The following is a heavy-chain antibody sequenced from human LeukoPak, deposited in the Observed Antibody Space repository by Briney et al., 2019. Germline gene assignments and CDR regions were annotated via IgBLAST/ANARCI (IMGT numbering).Heavy chain of an antibody. D-gene: IGHD3-16*01. CDR3: AKDTFSSLRVVTRLYYFDY. CDR2: IRSYSSYI. V-gene: IGHV3-21*01. CDR1: GFTFDTYN. J-gene: IGHJ4*02. Sequence: GGSLRLSCAASGFTFDTYNFNWVRQAPGKGLEWVASIRSYSSYIHYADSAKGRFTISRDDAKNSLYLQMNSLRAEDTAVYYCAKDTFSSLRVVTRLYYFDYWGQGTLVTVSS.